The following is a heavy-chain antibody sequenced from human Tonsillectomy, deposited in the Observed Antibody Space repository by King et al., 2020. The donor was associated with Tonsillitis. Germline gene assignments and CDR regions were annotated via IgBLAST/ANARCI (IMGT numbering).Heavy chain of an antibody. V-gene: IGHV1-69*01. CDR2: IIPILGTA. Sequence: QVQLVQSGAEVKKPGSSVKVSCKASGGTFRSYGISWVRQAPGQGLEWMGGIIPILGTANYAQKFQGRVTITADESTSTANMELSSLRWEDTAVYYCAKYGPPPQRIDPWGQGTLVTVSS. D-gene: IGHD3-10*01. CDR3: AKYGPPPQRIDP. CDR1: GGTFRSYG. J-gene: IGHJ5*02.